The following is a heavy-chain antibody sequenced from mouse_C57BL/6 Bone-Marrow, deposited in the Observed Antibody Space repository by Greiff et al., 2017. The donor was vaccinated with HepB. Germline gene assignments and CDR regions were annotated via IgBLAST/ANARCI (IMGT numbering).Heavy chain of an antibody. V-gene: IGHV5-16*01. Sequence: EVNVVESEGGLVQPGSSMKLSCTASGFTFSDYYMAWVRQVPEKGLEWVANINYDGSSTYYLDSLKSRFIISRDNAKNILYLQMSSLKSEDTATYYCARGPYGSLYWYFDVWGTGTTVTVSS. CDR2: INYDGSST. J-gene: IGHJ1*03. D-gene: IGHD1-1*01. CDR1: GFTFSDYY. CDR3: ARGPYGSLYWYFDV.